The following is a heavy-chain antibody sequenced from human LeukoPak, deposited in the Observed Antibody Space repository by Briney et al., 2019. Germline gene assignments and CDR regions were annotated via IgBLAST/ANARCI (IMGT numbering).Heavy chain of an antibody. J-gene: IGHJ3*02. V-gene: IGHV3-74*01. D-gene: IGHD3-10*01. CDR2: ISSDGTSA. Sequence: GGSLRLSCAASGFTFSSYLMHWVRQAPGKGLVWVSRISSDGTSASYADSVKGRFTISRDNAKNTLYLQMNSLRAEDTAVYYCARENSYYYGSRSYLFAFDIWGQGAMVTVSS. CDR3: ARENSYYYGSRSYLFAFDI. CDR1: GFTFSSYL.